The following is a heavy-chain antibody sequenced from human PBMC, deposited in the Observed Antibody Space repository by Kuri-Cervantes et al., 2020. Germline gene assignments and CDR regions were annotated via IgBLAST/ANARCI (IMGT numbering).Heavy chain of an antibody. CDR1: GGSISSGGYY. CDR2: IYYSGST. D-gene: IGHD6-19*01. Sequence: SETLSLTCTVSGGSISSGGYYWSWIRQHPGKGLEWIGYIYYSGSTYYNPSLKSLVTISVDTSKNQFSLKLSSVTAADTAVYYCARSFLRIAVAGTDEYYFDYWGQGTLVTVSS. V-gene: IGHV4-31*01. J-gene: IGHJ4*02. CDR3: ARSFLRIAVAGTDEYYFDY.